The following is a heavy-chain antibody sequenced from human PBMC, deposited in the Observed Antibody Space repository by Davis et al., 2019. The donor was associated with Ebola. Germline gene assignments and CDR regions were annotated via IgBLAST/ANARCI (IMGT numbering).Heavy chain of an antibody. CDR2: IRSKAYGGTT. CDR3: TRVGGSYYTAFDY. CDR1: GFTFGDYA. D-gene: IGHD1-26*01. V-gene: IGHV3-49*04. J-gene: IGHJ4*02. Sequence: GGSLRLSCTASGFTFGDYAMSWVRQAPGKGLEWVGFIRSKAYGGTTEYAASVKGRFTISRDDSKSIAYLQMNSLKTEDTAVYYCTRVGGSYYTAFDYWGQGTLVTVSS.